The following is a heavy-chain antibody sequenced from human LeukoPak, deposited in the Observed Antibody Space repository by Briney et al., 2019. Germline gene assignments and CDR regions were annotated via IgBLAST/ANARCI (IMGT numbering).Heavy chain of an antibody. D-gene: IGHD6-19*01. CDR2: ISGSGGST. V-gene: IGHV3-23*01. J-gene: IGHJ4*02. CDR1: GFTFSSYA. Sequence: PGGSLRLSCAASGFTFSSYAMSWVRQAPGKGLEWVSAISGSGGSTYYADSVKGRFTISRDNSKDTLYLQMNSLRAEDTAVYYCAKDTSSGWSPYYFDYWGQGTLVTVSS. CDR3: AKDTSSGWSPYYFDY.